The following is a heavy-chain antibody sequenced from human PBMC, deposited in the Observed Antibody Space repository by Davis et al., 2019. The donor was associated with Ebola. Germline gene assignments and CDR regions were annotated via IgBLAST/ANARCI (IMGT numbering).Heavy chain of an antibody. Sequence: GESLKISCAASGFTVSSNYMSWVRQAPGKGLEWVSVIYSGGSTYYADSVKGRFTISRDNAKNSLYLQMNSLRAEDTAVYYCARDVLRYFDWLQGGMDVWGQGTTVTVSS. CDR3: ARDVLRYFDWLQGGMDV. CDR1: GFTVSSNY. J-gene: IGHJ6*02. D-gene: IGHD3-9*01. CDR2: IYSGGST. V-gene: IGHV3-53*01.